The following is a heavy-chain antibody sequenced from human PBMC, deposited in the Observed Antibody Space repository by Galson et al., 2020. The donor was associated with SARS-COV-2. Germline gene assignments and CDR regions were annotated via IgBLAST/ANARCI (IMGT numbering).Heavy chain of an antibody. CDR1: GVTFDDYG. CDR2: IKKDGSSL. V-gene: IGHV3-20*04. J-gene: IGHJ3*02. D-gene: IGHD2-21*01. CDR3: ARGYLAGPCDI. Sequence: GGSLRLSCAASGVTFDDYGMAWVRQVPGKGLEWVSGIKKDGSSLNYADSVKGRFTISRDNAKNSLYLQLNSVRAEDTALYYCARGYLAGPCDIWGQGTRVTVSS.